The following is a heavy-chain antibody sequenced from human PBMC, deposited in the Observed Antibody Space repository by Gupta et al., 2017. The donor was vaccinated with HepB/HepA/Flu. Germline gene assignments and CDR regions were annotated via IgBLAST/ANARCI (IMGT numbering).Heavy chain of an antibody. D-gene: IGHD3-3*01. CDR3: ARDKDERKSFGVAHSYYYYYYMDV. J-gene: IGHJ6*03. CDR2: IWYDGSNK. Sequence: QVQLVESGGGVVQPGRSLRLSCAASGFTFSSYGQHWVRQPPGKRLEWVAVIWYDGSNKYYADSVKGRVTISRDKSKNTLYRQMNSLRAEDTAVYYCARDKDERKSFGVAHSYYYYYYMDVWGKGTTVTVSS. CDR1: GFTFSSYG. V-gene: IGHV3-33*01.